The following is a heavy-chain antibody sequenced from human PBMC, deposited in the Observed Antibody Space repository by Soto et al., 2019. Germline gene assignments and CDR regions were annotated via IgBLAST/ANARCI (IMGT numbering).Heavy chain of an antibody. CDR1: GYSFTNYW. CDR2: IYPGDSDT. CDR3: ATQRGIQLPIDS. V-gene: IGHV5-51*01. J-gene: IGHJ4*02. Sequence: GESLKISCKGSGYSFTNYWIVWVRQMPGRGLEWMGIIYPGDSDTRYSPAFQGQVTISVDKSLSIAYLQWGSLKASDTGMYYYATQRGIQLPIDSWGQGTLVTVSS. D-gene: IGHD1-1*01.